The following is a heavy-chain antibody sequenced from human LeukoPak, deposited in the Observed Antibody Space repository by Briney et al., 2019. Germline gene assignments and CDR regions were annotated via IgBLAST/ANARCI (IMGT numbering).Heavy chain of an antibody. CDR3: ARDSHRDYYDSSGYHI. J-gene: IGHJ3*02. D-gene: IGHD3-22*01. CDR1: GYTFTGYY. CDR2: INPNSGGT. V-gene: IGHV1-2*02. Sequence: ASVKVSCKASGYTFTGYYMHWVRQAPGQGLEWMGWINPNSGGTNYAQKFQGRVTMTRDTSIRTAYMELSRLRSDDTAVYYCARDSHRDYYDSSGYHIWGQGTMVTVSS.